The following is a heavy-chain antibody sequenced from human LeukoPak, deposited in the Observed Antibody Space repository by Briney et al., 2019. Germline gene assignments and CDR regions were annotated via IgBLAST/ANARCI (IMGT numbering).Heavy chain of an antibody. V-gene: IGHV4-39*01. J-gene: IGHJ6*03. CDR2: IYYSGST. CDR3: ARSYYYYYMDV. Sequence: PSETLSLTCTVSGGSISSSSYYWGWIRQPPGRGLEWIGSIYYSGSTYYNPSLKSRVTISVDTSKNQFSLKLSSVTAADTAVYYCARSYYYYYMDVWGKGTTVTVSS. CDR1: GGSISSSSYY.